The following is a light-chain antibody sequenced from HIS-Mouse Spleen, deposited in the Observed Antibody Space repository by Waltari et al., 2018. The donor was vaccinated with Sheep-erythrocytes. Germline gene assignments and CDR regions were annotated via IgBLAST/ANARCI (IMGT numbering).Light chain of an antibody. V-gene: IGLV2-11*01. Sequence: QSALTQPRSVSGSPGQSVTISCTGTSSDVGGYNYVSWYQQHPGKAPKLMIYDVSKRPSRVPDRLSGSKSGNTASLTISGLQAEDEADYYCCSYAGSYTLVFGGGTKLTVL. CDR2: DVS. CDR3: CSYAGSYTLV. CDR1: SSDVGGYNY. J-gene: IGLJ2*01.